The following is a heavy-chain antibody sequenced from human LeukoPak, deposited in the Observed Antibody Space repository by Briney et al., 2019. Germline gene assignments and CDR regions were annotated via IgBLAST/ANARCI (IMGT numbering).Heavy chain of an antibody. Sequence: SETLSLTCTVSGGSISSSSYYWGWIRQPPGKGLEWIASIYYSGSTYYNPSLKSRVTISEDTSKNQFSLNLNSVTAADTAVYYCAGTPMNWGQGTLVTVSS. CDR2: IYYSGST. CDR3: AGTPMN. CDR1: GGSISSSSYY. J-gene: IGHJ4*02. V-gene: IGHV4-39*07. D-gene: IGHD3-22*01.